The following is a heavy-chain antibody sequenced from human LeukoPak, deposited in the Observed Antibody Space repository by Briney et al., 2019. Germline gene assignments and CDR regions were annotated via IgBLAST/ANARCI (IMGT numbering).Heavy chain of an antibody. CDR1: GGTFSSYA. Sequence: ASGKVSCKASGGTFSSYAISWVRQAPGQGLEWMGGIIPIFGTANYAQKFQGRVTITADGSTSTAYMELSSLRSEDTAVYYCATYYYDSSGYWIDYWGQGTLVTVSS. V-gene: IGHV1-69*13. CDR2: IIPIFGTA. J-gene: IGHJ4*02. CDR3: ATYYYDSSGYWIDY. D-gene: IGHD3-22*01.